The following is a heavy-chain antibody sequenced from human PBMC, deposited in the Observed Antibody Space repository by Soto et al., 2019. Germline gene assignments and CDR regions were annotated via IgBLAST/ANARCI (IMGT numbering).Heavy chain of an antibody. V-gene: IGHV3-30*04. D-gene: IGHD3-16*01. J-gene: IGHJ6*02. CDR1: GFTFSNWP. CDR2: ISDDGKNE. Sequence: GGSLRLSCAASGFTFSNWPMHWVRQAPGKGLEWVAVISDDGKNEYYADSVKGRFTISRDNSKNTVYLQMNSLRAEDTAVYYSARDRSILNRYYVMDVWGQGTTVTVSS. CDR3: ARDRSILNRYYVMDV.